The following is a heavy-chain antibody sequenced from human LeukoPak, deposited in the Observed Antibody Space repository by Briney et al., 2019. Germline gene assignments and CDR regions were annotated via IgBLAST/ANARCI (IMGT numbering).Heavy chain of an antibody. CDR3: ARQVKYQLLYRIGNWFDP. D-gene: IGHD2-2*02. V-gene: IGHV4-34*01. CDR1: GGSFSGYY. CDR2: INHSGST. Sequence: PSETLSLTCAVYGGSFSGYYWSWIRQPPGKGLEWIGEINHSGSTNYNPSLKSRVTISVDTSKNQFSLKLSSVTAADTAVYYCARQVKYQLLYRIGNWFDPWGQGTLVTVSS. J-gene: IGHJ5*02.